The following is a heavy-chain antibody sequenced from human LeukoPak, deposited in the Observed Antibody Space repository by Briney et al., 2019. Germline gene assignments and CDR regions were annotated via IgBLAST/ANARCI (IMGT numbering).Heavy chain of an antibody. CDR3: AKVGGYCSGGSCPSYFDY. Sequence: PGGSLRLSCAASGFTFSSYGMSWVRQAPGKGLEWVSAISGSGGSTYYADSVKGRFTISRDNSKNTLYLQMNSLRAEDTAVYYCAKVGGYCSGGSCPSYFDYWGQGTLVTVSS. CDR2: ISGSGGST. J-gene: IGHJ4*02. CDR1: GFTFSSYG. D-gene: IGHD2-15*01. V-gene: IGHV3-23*01.